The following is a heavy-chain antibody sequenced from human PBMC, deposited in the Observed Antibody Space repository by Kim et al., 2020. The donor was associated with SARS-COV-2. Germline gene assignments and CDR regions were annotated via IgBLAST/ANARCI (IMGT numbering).Heavy chain of an antibody. V-gene: IGHV4-34*01. CDR1: GGSFSGYY. CDR2: INHSGST. J-gene: IGHJ5*02. Sequence: SETLSLTCAVYGGSFSGYYWSWIRQPPGKGLEWIGEINHSGSTNYNPSLKSRVTISVDTSKNQFSLKLSSVTAADTAVYYCAREWYEGFWSGYYLDPWGQGTLVTVSS. D-gene: IGHD3-3*01. CDR3: AREWYEGFWSGYYLDP.